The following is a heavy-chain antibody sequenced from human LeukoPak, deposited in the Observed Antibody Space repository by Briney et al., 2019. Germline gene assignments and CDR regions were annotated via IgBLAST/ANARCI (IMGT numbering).Heavy chain of an antibody. V-gene: IGHV4-30-2*01. CDR3: ARRVVAIFYFDY. CDR2: IYHSGIT. D-gene: IGHD3-3*01. CDR1: GGSISSGGYS. Sequence: SQTLSLTCAVSGGSISSGGYSWSWIRQPPGKGLEWIGYIYHSGITYYNPSLKSRVTMSLDRSKNQFSLKLTSVTAADTAVYYCARRVVAIFYFDYWGHGALVTVSS. J-gene: IGHJ4*01.